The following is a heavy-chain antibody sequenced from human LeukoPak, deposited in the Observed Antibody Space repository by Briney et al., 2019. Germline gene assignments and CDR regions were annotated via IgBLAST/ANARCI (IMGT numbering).Heavy chain of an antibody. Sequence: PSETLFLTCTVSGGSISSYYWSWIRQPPGKGLEWIGYIYYSGSTNYNPSLKSRVTISVDTSKNQFSLKLSSVTAAGTAVYYCARGQWLGHFGPTPFDYWGQGTLVTVSS. CDR2: IYYSGST. J-gene: IGHJ4*02. V-gene: IGHV4-59*01. CDR3: ARGQWLGHFGPTPFDY. CDR1: GGSISSYY. D-gene: IGHD6-19*01.